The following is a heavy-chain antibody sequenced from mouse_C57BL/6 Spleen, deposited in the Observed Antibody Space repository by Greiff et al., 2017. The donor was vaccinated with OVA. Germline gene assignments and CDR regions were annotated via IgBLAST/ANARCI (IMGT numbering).Heavy chain of an antibody. J-gene: IGHJ2*01. CDR1: GYAFSSSW. CDR2: IYPGDGDT. Sequence: VHLVESGPELVKPGASVKISCKASGYAFSSSWMNWVKQRPGKGLEWIGRIYPGDGDTNYNGKFKGKATLTADKSSSTAYMQLSSLTSEDSAVYFCARSYYGSSYVYFDYWGQGTTLTVSS. V-gene: IGHV1-82*01. D-gene: IGHD1-1*01. CDR3: ARSYYGSSYVYFDY.